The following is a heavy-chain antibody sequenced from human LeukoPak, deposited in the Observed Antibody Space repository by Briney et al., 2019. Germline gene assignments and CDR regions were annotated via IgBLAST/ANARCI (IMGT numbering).Heavy chain of an antibody. CDR1: GDSISSYY. D-gene: IGHD5-18*01. CDR3: ARATAMVTRSLPYYFDY. J-gene: IGHJ4*02. CDR2: IYYSGST. Sequence: SETLSLTWTVSGDSISSYYGSWIRQPPGKGLELVGYIYYSGSTNYNPSLKSRVTISVDTSKNQFSLKLSSVTAADTAVYYCARATAMVTRSLPYYFDYWGQGTLVTVSS. V-gene: IGHV4-59*01.